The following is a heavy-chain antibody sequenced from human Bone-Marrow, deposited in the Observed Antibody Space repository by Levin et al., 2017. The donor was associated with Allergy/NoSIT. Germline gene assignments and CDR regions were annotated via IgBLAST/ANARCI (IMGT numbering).Heavy chain of an antibody. D-gene: IGHD5-12*01. CDR2: IHSGGRK. CDR1: GFTISTNY. CDR3: ARDDVVATNH. Sequence: GGSLRLSCAASGFTISTNYMSWVRQVPGKGLEWVSIIHSGGRKNQADSVKGRFTISRDNYNNTLYLQMNSLRGEDTAIYYCARDDVVATNHWGQGTLVIVSS. V-gene: IGHV3-66*01. J-gene: IGHJ4*02.